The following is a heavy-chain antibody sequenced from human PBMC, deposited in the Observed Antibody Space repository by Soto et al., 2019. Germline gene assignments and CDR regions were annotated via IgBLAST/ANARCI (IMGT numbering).Heavy chain of an antibody. CDR1: GFTFSTYW. Sequence: EVQLVESGGGLVQPGGSLRLSCAASGFTFSTYWMHWVRQAPGEGLVWVSRIKGDESATDYADSVKGRFTVSRDKAKNTLYLQIHSLRDEDTAIYYCARGGLYAYYQDNWGQGTLVTVSS. CDR2: IKGDESAT. CDR3: ARGGLYAYYQDN. J-gene: IGHJ4*02. V-gene: IGHV3-74*01. D-gene: IGHD3-16*01.